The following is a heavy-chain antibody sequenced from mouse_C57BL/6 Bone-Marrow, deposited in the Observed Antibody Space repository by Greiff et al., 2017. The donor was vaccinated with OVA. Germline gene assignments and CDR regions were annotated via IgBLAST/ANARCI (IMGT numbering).Heavy chain of an antibody. D-gene: IGHD2-3*01. Sequence: QVQLQQPGAELVRPGSSVKLSCKASGYTFTSYWMHWVKQRPIQGLEWIGNIDPSDSETHYNQKFKDKATLTVDKSSSTAYMQLSSLTSEDSAVYYGARSWLLRPYYFDYWGQGTTLTVSS. CDR1: GYTFTSYW. CDR2: IDPSDSET. V-gene: IGHV1-52*01. CDR3: ARSWLLRPYYFDY. J-gene: IGHJ2*01.